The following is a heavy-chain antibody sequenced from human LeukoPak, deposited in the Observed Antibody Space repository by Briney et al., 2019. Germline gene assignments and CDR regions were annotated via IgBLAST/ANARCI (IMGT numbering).Heavy chain of an antibody. D-gene: IGHD6-13*01. V-gene: IGHV3-23*01. J-gene: IGHJ3*02. CDR1: GFTFRSYA. Sequence: GGSLRLSCAASGFTFRSYAMNWVRQAPGKGLEWVSGISNSGDTTYYADSVKGRFTISRDNSKNTLYLQMDSLRAEDTAVYYCARPDEQQLVRDAFDIWGQGTMVTVSS. CDR2: ISNSGDTT. CDR3: ARPDEQQLVRDAFDI.